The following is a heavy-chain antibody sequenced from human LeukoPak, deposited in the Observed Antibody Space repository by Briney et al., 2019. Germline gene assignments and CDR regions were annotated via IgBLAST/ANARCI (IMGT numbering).Heavy chain of an antibody. J-gene: IGHJ4*02. V-gene: IGHV4-59*08. CDR3: ARQNFMITFGGVIGLPHFDY. D-gene: IGHD3-16*02. CDR2: IYYSGST. Sequence: SETLSHTCTVSGGSISSYYWSWIRQPPGKGLEWIGYIYYSGSTNYNPSLKSRVTISVDTSKNQFSLKLSSVTAADTAVYYCARQNFMITFGGVIGLPHFDYWGQGTLVTVSS. CDR1: GGSISSYY.